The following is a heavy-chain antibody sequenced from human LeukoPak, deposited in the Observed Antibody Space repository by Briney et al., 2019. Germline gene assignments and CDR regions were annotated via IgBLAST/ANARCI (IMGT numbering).Heavy chain of an antibody. CDR2: IYYSGST. Sequence: SETLSLTCTVSGGSISSSSYYWGWIRQPPGQGLEWIGSIYYSGSTYYNPSLKSRVTISVDTSKNQFSLKLSPVTAADTAVYYCARDPGSGYSTYFDYWGQGTLVTVSS. V-gene: IGHV4-39*07. CDR3: ARDPGSGYSTYFDY. CDR1: GGSISSSSYY. D-gene: IGHD3-22*01. J-gene: IGHJ4*02.